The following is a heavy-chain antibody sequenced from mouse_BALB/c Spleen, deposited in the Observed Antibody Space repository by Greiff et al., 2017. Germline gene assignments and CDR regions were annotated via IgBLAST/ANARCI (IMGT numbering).Heavy chain of an antibody. D-gene: IGHD2-14*01. J-gene: IGHJ2*01. CDR1: GFDFSRYW. Sequence: EVKLMESGGGLVQPGGSLKLSCAASGFDFSRYWMSWVRQAPGKGLEWIGEINPDSSTINYTPSLKDKFIISRDNAKNTLYLQMSKVRSEDTALYYCARGNYYRSLDYWGQGTTLTVSS. CDR3: ARGNYYRSLDY. V-gene: IGHV4-1*02. CDR2: INPDSSTI.